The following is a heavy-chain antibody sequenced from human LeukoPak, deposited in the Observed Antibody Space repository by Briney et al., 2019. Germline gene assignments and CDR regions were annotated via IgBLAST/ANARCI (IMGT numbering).Heavy chain of an antibody. V-gene: IGHV3-11*01. CDR1: GFTFSDYY. J-gene: IGHJ4*02. D-gene: IGHD2-15*01. Sequence: GGSLRLSCAASGFTFSDYYMSWIRQAPGKGLEWVSYISSSSSTIYYADSVKGRFTISRDNSKNTLYLQMNSLRAEDTAVYYCAKDPESYCSGGSCYLDYWGQGTLVTVSS. CDR2: ISSSSSTI. CDR3: AKDPESYCSGGSCYLDY.